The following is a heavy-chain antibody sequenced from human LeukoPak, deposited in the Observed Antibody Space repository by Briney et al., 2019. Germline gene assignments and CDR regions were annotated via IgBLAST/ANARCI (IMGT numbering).Heavy chain of an antibody. Sequence: SETQALICTVSGGSISNNNYYWAWIRQPPGKGLECIGSIYYSGSPYYNPSLKSRVTISVDTSKNQFSLRLSSVTAADTAVYYCATWRTAKTGFDYWGQGAMLTLSS. CDR1: GGSISNNNYY. V-gene: IGHV4-39*01. J-gene: IGHJ4*02. CDR2: IYYSGSP. D-gene: IGHD1-1*01. CDR3: ATWRTAKTGFDY.